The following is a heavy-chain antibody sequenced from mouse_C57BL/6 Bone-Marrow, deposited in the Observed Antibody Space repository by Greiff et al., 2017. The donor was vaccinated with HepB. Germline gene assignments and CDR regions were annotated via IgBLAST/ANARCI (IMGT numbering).Heavy chain of an antibody. D-gene: IGHD1-1*01. CDR2: ISYDGSN. Sequence: DVQLQESGPGLVKPSQSLSLTCSVTGYSITSGYYWNWIRQFPGNKLEWMGYISYDGSNNYNPSLKNRISITRDTSKNQFFLKLNSVTTEDTATYYCAREGYYGEGGFDYWGQGTTLTVSS. J-gene: IGHJ2*01. CDR1: GYSITSGYY. V-gene: IGHV3-6*01. CDR3: AREGYYGEGGFDY.